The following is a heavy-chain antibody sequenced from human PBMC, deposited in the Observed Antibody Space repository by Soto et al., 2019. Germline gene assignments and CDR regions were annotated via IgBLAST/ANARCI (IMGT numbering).Heavy chain of an antibody. Sequence: SETLSLTCSVSGGSISSNIYYWAWIRQPPGKGLEWIGTISYRGSTSYNPSLKGRVTTSVDTSKNHFSLNLTSVTAADTAVYYCGRRIHCLTTSCYFVHWGQGALVNVPS. D-gene: IGHD2-2*01. CDR3: GRRIHCLTTSCYFVH. CDR2: ISYRGST. J-gene: IGHJ4*02. CDR1: GGSISSNIYY. V-gene: IGHV4-39*02.